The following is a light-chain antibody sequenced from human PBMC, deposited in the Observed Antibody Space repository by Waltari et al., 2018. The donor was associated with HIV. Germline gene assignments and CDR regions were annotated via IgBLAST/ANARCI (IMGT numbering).Light chain of an antibody. CDR3: SAWDDSLRATV. CDR2: GHN. Sequence: QSVMSHPPSASGTPGQTVTISCSGRFSNLGANTVNWYQQIPGTAPRLLIYGHNHRPSGVPDRFSGSRSGTSASLTIGGLQSEDEADYYCSAWDDSLRATVFGTGTRVTVL. CDR1: FSNLGANT. V-gene: IGLV1-44*01. J-gene: IGLJ1*01.